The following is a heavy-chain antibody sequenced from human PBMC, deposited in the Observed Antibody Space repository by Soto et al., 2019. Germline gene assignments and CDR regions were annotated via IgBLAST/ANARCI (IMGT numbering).Heavy chain of an antibody. CDR3: AKEQYIVVVPAAESAFDI. D-gene: IGHD2-2*01. CDR2: ISGSGGST. CDR1: GFTFSSYA. Sequence: EVQLLESGGGLVQPGGSLRLSCAASGFTFSSYAMSWVRQAPGKGLEWVSAISGSGGSTYYADSVKGRFTISRDNSKNTLYHKMNSHRDDERAVYYCAKEQYIVVVPAAESAFDIWGQGTMGTGFS. V-gene: IGHV3-23*01. J-gene: IGHJ3*02.